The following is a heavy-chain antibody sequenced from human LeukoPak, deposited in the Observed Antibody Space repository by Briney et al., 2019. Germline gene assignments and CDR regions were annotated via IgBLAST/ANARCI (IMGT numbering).Heavy chain of an antibody. D-gene: IGHD6-13*01. J-gene: IGHJ4*02. CDR3: ARVGVGRGESSSWYFLVDY. CDR1: GYTFTSYG. V-gene: IGHV1-18*01. Sequence: AAVKVSCKASGYTFTSYGISWVRQAPGQGLEWMGWISPYNGNKNYAQKLQGRVTITTDTSTSTAYMELRSLRSDDTAVYYCARVGVGRGESSSWYFLVDYWGQGTLVTVSS. CDR2: ISPYNGNK.